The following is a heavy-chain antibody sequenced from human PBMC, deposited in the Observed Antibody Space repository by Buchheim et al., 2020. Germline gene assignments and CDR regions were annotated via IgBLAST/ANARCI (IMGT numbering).Heavy chain of an antibody. Sequence: QVQLVESGGGLAKPGGSLRLSCAASGFTFSDYYMSWIRQAPGKGLEWVSYISSSSSYTNYADSVKGRFTISRDNAKNSLYLQMNSLRAEDTAVYYCARDKYSSSWYRQDWFDSWGQGTL. CDR1: GFTFSDYY. CDR2: ISSSSSYT. D-gene: IGHD6-13*01. CDR3: ARDKYSSSWYRQDWFDS. J-gene: IGHJ5*01. V-gene: IGHV3-11*06.